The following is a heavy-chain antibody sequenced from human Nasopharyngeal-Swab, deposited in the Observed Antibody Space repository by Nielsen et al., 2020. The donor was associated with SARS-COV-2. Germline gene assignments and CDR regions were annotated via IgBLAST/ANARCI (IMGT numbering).Heavy chain of an antibody. CDR3: ASHRRGYSEDYGMDV. CDR2: IYYSGST. Sequence: WIRQPPGKGLEWIGSIYYSGSTYYNPSLKSRVTISVDTSKNQFSLKLSSVTAADTAVYYCASHRRGYSEDYGMDVWGQGTTVTVSS. V-gene: IGHV4-39*01. D-gene: IGHD5-18*01. J-gene: IGHJ6*02.